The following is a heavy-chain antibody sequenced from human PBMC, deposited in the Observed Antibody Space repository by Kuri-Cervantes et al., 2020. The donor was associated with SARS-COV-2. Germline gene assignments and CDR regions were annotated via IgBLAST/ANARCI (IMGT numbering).Heavy chain of an antibody. CDR2: IYYSGTT. CDR3: ARDQRPDYSCSSFRFGLSTRQYYYYHGMDV. J-gene: IGHJ6*02. D-gene: IGHD6-6*01. Sequence: SETLSLTCTVSGGSISRIVYYWGWIRQPPGKGLEWIGSIYYSGTTYYNTSLKSRVAISVDTSKNQFSLKLSSVTAAHPAVYYCARDQRPDYSCSSFRFGLSTRQYYYYHGMDVWGQGTTVTVSS. CDR1: GGSISRIVYY. V-gene: IGHV4-39*02.